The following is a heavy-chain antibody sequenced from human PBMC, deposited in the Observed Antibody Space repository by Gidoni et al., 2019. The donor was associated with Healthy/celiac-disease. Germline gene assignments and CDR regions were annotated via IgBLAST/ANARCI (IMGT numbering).Heavy chain of an antibody. CDR1: GGSFSGYY. CDR3: ARARGVTVRGEYYYYGMDV. D-gene: IGHD3-10*01. Sequence: QVQLQQWGAGLLKPSETLSLTCAVYGGSFSGYYWSWIRQPPGKGLEWIGEINHSGSTNYNPSLKSRVTISVDTSKNQFSLKLSSVTAADTAVYYCARARGVTVRGEYYYYGMDVWGQGTTVTVSS. CDR2: INHSGST. V-gene: IGHV4-34*01. J-gene: IGHJ6*02.